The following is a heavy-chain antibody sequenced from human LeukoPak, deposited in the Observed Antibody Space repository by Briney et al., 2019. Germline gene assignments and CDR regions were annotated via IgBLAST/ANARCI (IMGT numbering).Heavy chain of an antibody. V-gene: IGHV1-69*13. D-gene: IGHD6-19*01. Sequence: GASVKVSCKASGGTFSSYAFNWVRQAPGQGLEWMGGIIPIFDTANYAQKFRDRVTITADESTSTAYMELSSLRSEDTAVYYCTRGIPVTGTFDYWGQGTLVTVSS. CDR2: IIPIFDTA. CDR1: GGTFSSYA. CDR3: TRGIPVTGTFDY. J-gene: IGHJ4*02.